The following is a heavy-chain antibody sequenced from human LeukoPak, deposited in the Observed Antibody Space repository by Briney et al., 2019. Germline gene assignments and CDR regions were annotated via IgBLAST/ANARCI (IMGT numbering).Heavy chain of an antibody. V-gene: IGHV3-21*01. D-gene: IGHD5-12*01. CDR2: ISSSSSYI. CDR1: GFTFSSYS. Sequence: GGSLRLSCAASGFTFSSYSMNLVRQAPGKGLEWVSSISSSSSYIYYADSVKGRFNISRDNAKNSLYLQMNSLRAEDTAVYYCARVSLLRAWPSLDYWGQGTLVTVSS. J-gene: IGHJ4*02. CDR3: ARVSLLRAWPSLDY.